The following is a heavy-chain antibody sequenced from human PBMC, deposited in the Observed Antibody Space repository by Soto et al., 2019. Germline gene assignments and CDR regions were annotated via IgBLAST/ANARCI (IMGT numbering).Heavy chain of an antibody. J-gene: IGHJ4*02. D-gene: IGHD2-15*01. V-gene: IGHV3-30-3*01. CDR2: ISYDGSNK. CDR3: ARDWWYDY. Sequence: EPGGGVVQPGRSLRLSCAASGLTFSSYVMHWVRQAPGKGLKWVAVISYDGSNKYYADSVKGRFTISRDNSKNTLYLQMNSLRAEDTAVYYCARDWWYDYWGQGTLVTVSS. CDR1: GLTFSSYV.